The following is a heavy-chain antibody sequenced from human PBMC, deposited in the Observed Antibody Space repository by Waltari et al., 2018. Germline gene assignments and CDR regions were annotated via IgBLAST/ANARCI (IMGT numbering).Heavy chain of an antibody. CDR3: ARLMLSHPENGMDV. V-gene: IGHV3-74*01. D-gene: IGHD3-10*02. CDR2: ISGDGTSI. CDR1: GFAFSNYW. J-gene: IGHJ6*02. Sequence: ASGFAFSNYWIHWVRQAPGRGLEWVSRISGDGTSISNADSVGGRFSISRDNYKNTVYLQIHSLRAEDTAVFYCARLMLSHPENGMDVWGQGTSVTVS.